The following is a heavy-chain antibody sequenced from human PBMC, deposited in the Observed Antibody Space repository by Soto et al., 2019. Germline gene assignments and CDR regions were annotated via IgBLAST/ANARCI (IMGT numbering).Heavy chain of an antibody. CDR1: GFTFSSYA. D-gene: IGHD3-22*01. CDR3: AKLTRDSSGYYPPLFDY. J-gene: IGHJ4*02. Sequence: GGSLRLSCAASGFTFSSYAMSWVRQAPGKGLEWVSAISGSGGSTYYADSVKGRFTISRDNSKNTLYLQMNSLRAEDTAVYYCAKLTRDSSGYYPPLFDYWGQGTLVTVSS. CDR2: ISGSGGST. V-gene: IGHV3-23*01.